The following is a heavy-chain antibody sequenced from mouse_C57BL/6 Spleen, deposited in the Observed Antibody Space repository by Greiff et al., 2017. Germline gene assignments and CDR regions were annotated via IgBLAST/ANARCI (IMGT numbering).Heavy chain of an antibody. CDR1: GYSFTDYN. Sequence: VQLKQSGPALVKPGASVKISCKASGYSFTDYNMNWVKQSNGKSLEWIGVITPNYGTNSYNQKFKGKATLTVEQSSSTAYMQLNSLTSEYAAIYYCARSWVNPWCAYWGQGTLVTVSA. J-gene: IGHJ3*01. CDR3: ARSWVNPWCAY. D-gene: IGHD2-2*01. CDR2: ITPNYGTN. V-gene: IGHV1-39*01.